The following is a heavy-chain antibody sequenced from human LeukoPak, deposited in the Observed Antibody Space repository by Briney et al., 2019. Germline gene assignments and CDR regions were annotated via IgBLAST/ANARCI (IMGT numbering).Heavy chain of an antibody. J-gene: IGHJ4*02. V-gene: IGHV3-23*01. CDR3: AKAGGFCSGTSCPTDS. CDR2: ISGSGGSK. Sequence: GWSLRLSCAASGFTFSRYAMSWLRQAPGKGLDWVSSISGSGGSKYFADSVTGRFTISRDISMNTLYLQVNSLRAEDTAVYYCAKAGGFCSGTSCPTDSWGQGTLVTVSS. D-gene: IGHD2-2*01. CDR1: GFTFSRYA.